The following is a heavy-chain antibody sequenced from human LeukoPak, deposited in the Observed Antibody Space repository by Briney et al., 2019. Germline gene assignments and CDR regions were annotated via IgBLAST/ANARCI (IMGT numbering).Heavy chain of an antibody. CDR3: ARDLSSEDYYDSSGYEYYFDY. Sequence: SQTLPLTCAISVDSVSSNSAAWIWLRHSPSRGLEWLGRTYYRYKWYNDYAVSVKSRITINPDTSKNQFSLQLNSVSPEDTAVYYCARDLSSEDYYDSSGYEYYFDYWGQGTLVTVPS. D-gene: IGHD3-22*01. J-gene: IGHJ4*02. CDR2: TYYRYKWYN. V-gene: IGHV6-1*01. CDR1: VDSVSSNSAA.